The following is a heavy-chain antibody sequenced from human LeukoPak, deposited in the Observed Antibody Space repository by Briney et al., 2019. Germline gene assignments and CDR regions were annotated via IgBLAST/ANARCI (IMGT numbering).Heavy chain of an antibody. CDR1: GFTFSSYG. CDR3: ATFYCSGGSCYSGRIDY. CDR2: IRYDGSNK. J-gene: IGHJ4*02. V-gene: IGHV3-30*02. Sequence: GGSLRLSCAASGFTFSSYGMHWVRQAPGKGLEWVAFIRYDGSNKYYADSVKGRFTISRDNPKNTLYLQMNSLRAEDTAVYYCATFYCSGGSCYSGRIDYWGQGTLVTVSS. D-gene: IGHD2-15*01.